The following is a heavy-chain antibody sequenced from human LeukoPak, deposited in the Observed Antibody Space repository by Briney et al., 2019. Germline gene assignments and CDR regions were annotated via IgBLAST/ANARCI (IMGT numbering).Heavy chain of an antibody. CDR3: ARAPGQWYYMDV. CDR2: INHSGSA. J-gene: IGHJ6*03. V-gene: IGHV4-34*01. Sequence: SETLSLTCAVYGGFSSGYSWSWIRQPPGKGLEWVAEINHSGSANYNPSLKSRVTVSLDTSNNQFSLKLSSVTTADTAVYYCARAPGQWYYMDVWGKGTTVTVSS. CDR1: GGFSSGYS. D-gene: IGHD6-19*01.